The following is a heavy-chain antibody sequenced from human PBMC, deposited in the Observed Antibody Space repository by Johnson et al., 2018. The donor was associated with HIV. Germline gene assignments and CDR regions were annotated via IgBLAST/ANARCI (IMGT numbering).Heavy chain of an antibody. D-gene: IGHD3-3*02. V-gene: IGHV3-74*02. CDR2: INSDGTTK. Sequence: VQLVESGGGLVQPGGSLRLSCAASGFTFSDYWMHWVRQVPGKGLVWVSRINSDGTTKTYANFVKGRFTISRDNAKNTLYLQMNSLRADDTAVYYCASAFTANIWGQGTLVSVSS. J-gene: IGHJ3*02. CDR1: GFTFSDYW. CDR3: ASAFTANI.